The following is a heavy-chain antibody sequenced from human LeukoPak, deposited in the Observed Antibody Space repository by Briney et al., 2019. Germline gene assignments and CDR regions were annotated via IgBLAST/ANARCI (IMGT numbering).Heavy chain of an antibody. Sequence: GGSLRLSCVASGFTFSSYAMHWVRQAPGKGLEYGSAMSSNGGTTDYANSVKGRFTISRDNSKNTLYLQMGSLRAEDMAVYYCARVGDVGPFDYWGQGTLVTVSS. CDR1: GFTFSSYA. D-gene: IGHD1-26*01. V-gene: IGHV3-64*01. CDR3: ARVGDVGPFDY. J-gene: IGHJ4*02. CDR2: MSSNGGTT.